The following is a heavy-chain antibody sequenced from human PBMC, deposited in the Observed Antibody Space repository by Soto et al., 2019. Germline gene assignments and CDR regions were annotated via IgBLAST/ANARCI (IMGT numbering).Heavy chain of an antibody. CDR2: MYHSGST. J-gene: IGHJ4*02. V-gene: IGHV4-30-2*01. CDR3: AKVPAY. CDR1: GGSISSGGYS. Sequence: PSEALSLTCAVSGGSISSGGYSWSWIRQPPGKGLEWIGYMYHSGSTYYNPSLKSRVTISIDRSKNRFSLKLSSVTAADTAEYYCAKVPAYRGQGIPVTVSS.